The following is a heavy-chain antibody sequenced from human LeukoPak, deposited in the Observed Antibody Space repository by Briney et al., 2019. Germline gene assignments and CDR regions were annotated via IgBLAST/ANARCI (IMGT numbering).Heavy chain of an antibody. CDR3: ARDQALLWFGELFDY. CDR2: ISYDGSNK. D-gene: IGHD3-10*01. J-gene: IGHJ4*02. CDR1: GFTFSSYA. V-gene: IGHV3-30-3*01. Sequence: GGSLRLSCAASGFTFSSYAMHWVSQAPGKGLEWVAVISYDGSNKYYADSVKGRFTISRDNSKNTLYLQMNSLRAEDTAVYYCARDQALLWFGELFDYWGQGTLVTVSS.